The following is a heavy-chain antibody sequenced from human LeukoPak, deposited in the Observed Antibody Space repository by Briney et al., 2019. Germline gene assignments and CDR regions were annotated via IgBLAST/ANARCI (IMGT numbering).Heavy chain of an antibody. CDR3: ARVDGNDAFDI. J-gene: IGHJ3*02. CDR1: GFNFSSYW. V-gene: IGHV3-7*01. Sequence: GSLRPSFAASGFNFSSYWMSWVRPAPGKGLEWVANIKQDGSEKYYVDSVKGRFTISRDNAKNSLYLQMNSLRAEDTAVYYCARVDGNDAFDIWGQGTMVTVSS. D-gene: IGHD1-1*01. CDR2: IKQDGSEK.